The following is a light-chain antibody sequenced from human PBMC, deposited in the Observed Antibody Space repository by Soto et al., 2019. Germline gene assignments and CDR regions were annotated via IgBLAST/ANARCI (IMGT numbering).Light chain of an antibody. CDR2: DVN. CDR3: NSYAGTKNLV. J-gene: IGLJ2*01. Sequence: QSVLTQPPSASGSPGQSVTISCTGTSSDVGGHNYVSWYQQHPGKAPKLIIYDVNKRPSGVPGRFSGSKSGNTASLTVSGLQAEDEADYYCNSYAGTKNLVFGGGTKLTVL. V-gene: IGLV2-8*01. CDR1: SSDVGGHNY.